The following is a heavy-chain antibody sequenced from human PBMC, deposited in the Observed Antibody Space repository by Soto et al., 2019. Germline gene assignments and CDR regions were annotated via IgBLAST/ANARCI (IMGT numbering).Heavy chain of an antibody. J-gene: IGHJ3*02. V-gene: IGHV3-23*01. Sequence: EVQLLESGGGLVQPGGSLRLSCAASGFTFSSYAMSWVRQAPGKGLEWVSAISGSGGSTYYADSVKGRFTISRDNSKNPLYLQMNSLRAEDTAVYYCAKGYYYDSSGYYWFAFDIWGQGTMVTVSS. D-gene: IGHD3-22*01. CDR2: ISGSGGST. CDR1: GFTFSSYA. CDR3: AKGYYYDSSGYYWFAFDI.